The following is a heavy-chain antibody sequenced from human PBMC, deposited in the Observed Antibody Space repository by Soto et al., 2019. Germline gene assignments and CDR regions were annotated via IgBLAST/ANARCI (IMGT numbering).Heavy chain of an antibody. CDR2: TSGSGGST. CDR3: AKSIWKAVACTGYYYYMDV. J-gene: IGHJ6*03. Sequence: EVQLLESGGGLVQPGGSLRLSCVVSGFTFSSYAMSWVRQAPGKGLEWVAATSGSGGSTYYADSVKGRVAISRDNSKNALYLQMNRVTAEDLGVDYCAKSIWKAVACTGYYYYMDVWGQGTTVIISS. V-gene: IGHV3-23*01. D-gene: IGHD6-19*01. CDR1: GFTFSSYA.